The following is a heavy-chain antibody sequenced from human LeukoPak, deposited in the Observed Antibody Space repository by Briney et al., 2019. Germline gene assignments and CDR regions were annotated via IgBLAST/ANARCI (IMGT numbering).Heavy chain of an antibody. CDR3: ARELGSGYSYGIFDY. Sequence: SETLSLTCTVSGGSISGYYWSWIRQPPGKGLEWIGYIYYSGSTNYNPSPKSRVTISVDTSKNQFSLKLSSVTAADTAVYYCARELGSGYSYGIFDYWGQGTLVTVSS. V-gene: IGHV4-59*01. J-gene: IGHJ4*02. D-gene: IGHD5-18*01. CDR1: GGSISGYY. CDR2: IYYSGST.